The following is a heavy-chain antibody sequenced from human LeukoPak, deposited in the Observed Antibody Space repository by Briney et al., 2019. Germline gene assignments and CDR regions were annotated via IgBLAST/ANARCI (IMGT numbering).Heavy chain of an antibody. V-gene: IGHV3-53*01. CDR3: AGGQMFTSGGFDD. Sequence: GESLRLSCAASGFSVSNKYMSWVRQAPGKGLEWVSVIYTGGDTYYADSVRGRFTIPRDNSKNTVNLQMNSLRAEDTALYYCAGGQMFTSGGFDDWGQGTLVTVSS. J-gene: IGHJ4*02. CDR1: GFSVSNKY. CDR2: IYTGGDT. D-gene: IGHD6-19*01.